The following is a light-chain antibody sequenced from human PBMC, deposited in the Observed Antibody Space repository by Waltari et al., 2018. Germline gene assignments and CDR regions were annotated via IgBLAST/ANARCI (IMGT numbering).Light chain of an antibody. CDR1: RSDVGSYNL. CDR3: CSEAGISTVV. CDR2: EVS. Sequence: QSALTQPDSVSGSPGQSITIPCTGTRSDVGSYNLVSWSPQHAGKAPKLMTSEVSKRASGVSIRFAGSRSSSTESRTFSGIQAKDEVDYYCCSEAGISTVVFGGGTKLTVL. J-gene: IGLJ3*02. V-gene: IGLV2-23*02.